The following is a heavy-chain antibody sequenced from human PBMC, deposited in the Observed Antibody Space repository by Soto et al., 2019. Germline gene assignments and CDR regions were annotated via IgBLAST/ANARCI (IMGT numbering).Heavy chain of an antibody. J-gene: IGHJ3*02. Sequence: SETRSLSWTVSGGSISSGGYYWSWIRQPPGKGLEWIGYIYYSGSTYYNPSLKSRVTISVDTSKNQFSLKLSSVTAADTAVYYCARVPPAYYYDSSGLYDAFDIWGQGTMVTVSS. CDR1: GGSISSGGYY. D-gene: IGHD3-22*01. V-gene: IGHV4-30-4*01. CDR3: ARVPPAYYYDSSGLYDAFDI. CDR2: IYYSGST.